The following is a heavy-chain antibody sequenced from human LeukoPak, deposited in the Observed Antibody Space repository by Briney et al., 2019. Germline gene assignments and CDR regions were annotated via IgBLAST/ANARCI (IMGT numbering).Heavy chain of an antibody. CDR1: GFTFDDYA. J-gene: IGHJ3*02. V-gene: IGHV3-9*01. CDR2: ISWNSGSI. CDR3: AREAGSLGIEYSSSPGTFDI. D-gene: IGHD6-6*01. Sequence: GRSLRLSCAASGFTFDDYAMHWVRQAPGKGLEWVSGISWNSGSIGYADSVKGRFTISRDNAKNSLYLQMNSLRAEDTAVYYCAREAGSLGIEYSSSPGTFDIWGQGTMVTVSS.